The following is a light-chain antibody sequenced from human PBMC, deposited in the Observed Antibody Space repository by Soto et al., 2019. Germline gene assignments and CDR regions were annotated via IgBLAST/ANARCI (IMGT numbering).Light chain of an antibody. CDR1: TSNVGSNP. CDR2: TNN. CDR3: AAWDDRLNGPSDI. J-gene: IGLJ1*01. Sequence: QSVLTQPPSASGAPGQRVTISCSGSTSNVGSNPVNWYQQLPGTAPRLLISTNNQRPSGVPDRFSGSRSGTSASLAISGLQSEDEADYYCAAWDDRLNGPSDIFGTATKVTVL. V-gene: IGLV1-44*01.